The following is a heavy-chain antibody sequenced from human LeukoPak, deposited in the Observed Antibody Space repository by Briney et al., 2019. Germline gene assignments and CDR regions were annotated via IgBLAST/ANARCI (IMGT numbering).Heavy chain of an antibody. CDR2: IYPGDSNT. CDR3: ARRGHRQAADNAFDI. CDR1: GYTFTTYW. J-gene: IGHJ3*02. V-gene: IGHV5-51*01. Sequence: GESLKISCKCSGYTFTTYWIGWVRQMPGKGLEWMGIIYPGDSNTRYSPSFQSQATLSADKSSSPAYLQWSSLKASDTAMYYCARRGHRQAADNAFDIWGQGTMVTASS. D-gene: IGHD6-13*01.